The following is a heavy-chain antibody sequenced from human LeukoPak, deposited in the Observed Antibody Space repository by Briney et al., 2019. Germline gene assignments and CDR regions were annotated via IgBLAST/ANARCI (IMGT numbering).Heavy chain of an antibody. V-gene: IGHV3-30*18. CDR1: GITFRSYG. J-gene: IGHJ5*02. Sequence: GGSLRLSCAASGITFRSYGMHWVRQAPGKGLEGVAVISYDGSHKYYADSVKGRFSISRDNSKNTLYLQMNSLSADDTAVYYCAKGARGDTVTSIVGLNWFDPWGQGTLVTVSS. CDR3: AKGARGDTVTSIVGLNWFDP. D-gene: IGHD4-17*01. CDR2: ISYDGSHK.